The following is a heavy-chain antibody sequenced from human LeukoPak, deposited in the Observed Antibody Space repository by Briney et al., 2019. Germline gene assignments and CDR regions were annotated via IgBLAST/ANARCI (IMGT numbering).Heavy chain of an antibody. D-gene: IGHD3-10*01. CDR2: IYPGDSDT. Sequence: GQSLQISCKGSGYSFTSYWIGWVRQMPGKGLEWMGIIYPGDSDTRYSPSFQGQVTISADKSISTAYLQWSSLKASDTAMYYCARTQHYYGSGNQYYYYQYGMDVSGQGNTWTVSS. CDR1: GYSFTSYW. V-gene: IGHV5-51*01. CDR3: ARTQHYYGSGNQYYYYQYGMDV. J-gene: IGHJ6*02.